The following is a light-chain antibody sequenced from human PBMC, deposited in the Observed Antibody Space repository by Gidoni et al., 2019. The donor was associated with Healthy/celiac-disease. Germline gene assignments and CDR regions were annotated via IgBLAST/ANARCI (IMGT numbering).Light chain of an antibody. Sequence: EIVLSQSPATLSLSPGERATLSCRASQSVSSYLAWYQQKPGQAPRLLIYDASNRATGIPARFSGSVSGTDFTLTISSLEPEDFAVYYCQQRSNWPPGPFGQGTKLEIK. CDR1: QSVSSY. CDR3: QQRSNWPPGP. CDR2: DAS. J-gene: IGKJ2*01. V-gene: IGKV3-11*01.